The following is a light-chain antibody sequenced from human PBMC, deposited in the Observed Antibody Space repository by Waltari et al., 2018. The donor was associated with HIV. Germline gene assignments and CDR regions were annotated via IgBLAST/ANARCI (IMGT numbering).Light chain of an antibody. CDR3: QQSFSAAIT. J-gene: IGKJ5*01. CDR1: QNIKNY. Sequence: DIQMTQSPSSLSASVGDTVTITCRASQNIKNYLNWYQQRPGKPPNLLIYGASSLQPGVPSRFSARTSGANFPLTITRLQPEDFASYYCQQSFSAAITLGQGTRL. CDR2: GAS. V-gene: IGKV1-39*01.